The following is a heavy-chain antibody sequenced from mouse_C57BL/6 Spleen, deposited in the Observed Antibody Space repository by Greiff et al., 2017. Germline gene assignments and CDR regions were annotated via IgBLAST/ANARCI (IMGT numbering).Heavy chain of an antibody. CDR2: IRLKSDNYAT. Sequence: EVKVEESGGGLVQPGGSMKLSCVASGFTFSNYWMNWVRQSPEKGLEWVAQIRLKSDNYATHYAESVKGRFTISRDDSKSSVYLQMNNLRAEDTGIYYCTTYYYGSSYRYFDVWGTGTTVTVSS. V-gene: IGHV6-3*01. J-gene: IGHJ1*03. CDR3: TTYYYGSSYRYFDV. CDR1: GFTFSNYW. D-gene: IGHD1-1*01.